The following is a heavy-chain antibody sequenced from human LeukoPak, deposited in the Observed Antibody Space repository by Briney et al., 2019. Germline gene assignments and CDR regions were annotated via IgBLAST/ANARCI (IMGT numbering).Heavy chain of an antibody. Sequence: SETLSLTCAIYGGSFSGNYWSWIRQPPGKGLEWIGEIDPSGTTNYNPSLKSRVIISGDTSKNQFSLNLTSVTAADTAVYYCAGDTDDYSYMDVWGKGTTVTVSS. CDR2: IDPSGTT. CDR3: AGDTDDYSYMDV. V-gene: IGHV4-34*01. D-gene: IGHD3-10*01. J-gene: IGHJ6*03. CDR1: GGSFSGNY.